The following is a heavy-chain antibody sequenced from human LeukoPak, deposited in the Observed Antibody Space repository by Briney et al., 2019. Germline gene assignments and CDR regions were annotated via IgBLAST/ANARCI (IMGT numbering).Heavy chain of an antibody. V-gene: IGHV1-3*01. CDR1: GYTSTSYA. J-gene: IGHJ4*02. CDR3: ARESNWSAQDY. CDR2: INAGNGNT. D-gene: IGHD6-13*01. Sequence: ASVKVSCKASGYTSTSYAMHWVRQAPGQRLEWMGWINAGNGNTKYSQKFQGRVTITRDTSASTAYMELSSLRSEDTAVYYCARESNWSAQDYWGQGTLVTVSS.